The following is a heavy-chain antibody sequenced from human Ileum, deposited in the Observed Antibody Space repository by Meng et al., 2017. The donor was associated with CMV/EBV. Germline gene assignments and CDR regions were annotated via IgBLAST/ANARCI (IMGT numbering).Heavy chain of an antibody. D-gene: IGHD3-10*01. CDR2: IYYSGST. J-gene: IGHJ4*02. CDR1: GGSISSSSYY. Sequence: QRQPHASGPGLVKPSDTLSLTCPVSGGSISSSSYYWGWIRQPPGKGLEWIGSIYYSGSTYYNPSLKSRVTISVDTSKNQFSLKLSSVTAADTAVYYCARVGAMVRGPHFDYWGQGTLVTVSS. V-gene: IGHV4-39*07. CDR3: ARVGAMVRGPHFDY.